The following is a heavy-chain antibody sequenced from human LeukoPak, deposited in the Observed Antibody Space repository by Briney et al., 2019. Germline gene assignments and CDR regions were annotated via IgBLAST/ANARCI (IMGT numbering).Heavy chain of an antibody. CDR2: IRYDGSYQ. CDR1: GFTFSTYD. J-gene: IGHJ4*02. D-gene: IGHD3-22*01. V-gene: IGHV3-30*02. CDR3: ATPKADYYPFDY. Sequence: PGGSLRLSCAASGFTFSTYDMHWVRQAPGKGLEWLAFIRYDGSYQYYADSVNVRFTISRDNSKNTLYLQMNSLRPEDTAVYYCATPKADYYPFDYWGQGTLVTVSS.